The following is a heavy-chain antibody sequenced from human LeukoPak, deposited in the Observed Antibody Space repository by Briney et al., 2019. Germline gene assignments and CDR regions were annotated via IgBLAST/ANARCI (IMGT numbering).Heavy chain of an antibody. Sequence: PGRSLRLSCAASGFTFSSYAMDWVRQAPGKGLEWVAVISYDGSNKYYADSVKGRFTISRDNAKNSMYLQMNSLRAEDTAVYYCARDGATFSGYDWYYYMDVWGKGTTVTVSS. CDR2: ISYDGSNK. CDR3: ARDGATFSGYDWYYYMDV. V-gene: IGHV3-30*04. D-gene: IGHD5-12*01. CDR1: GFTFSSYA. J-gene: IGHJ6*03.